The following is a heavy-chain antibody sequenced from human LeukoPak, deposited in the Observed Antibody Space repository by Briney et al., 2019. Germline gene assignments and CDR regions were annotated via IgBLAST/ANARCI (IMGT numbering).Heavy chain of an antibody. J-gene: IGHJ1*01. CDR2: IYHSGST. Sequence: SETLSLTCTVSGGPIASSNWWSWVRQPPGKGLERIGEIYHSGSTNYNPSLKSRVTISVDKSKNQFSLKLSSVTAADTAVYYCASVQVPYSSGWYAEYFQHWGQGTLVTVSS. V-gene: IGHV4-4*02. D-gene: IGHD6-19*01. CDR1: GGPIASSNW. CDR3: ASVQVPYSSGWYAEYFQH.